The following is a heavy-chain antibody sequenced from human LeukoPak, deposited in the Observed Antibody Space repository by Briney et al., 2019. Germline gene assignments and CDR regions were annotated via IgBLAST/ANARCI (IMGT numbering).Heavy chain of an antibody. V-gene: IGHV4-34*01. Sequence: SETLSLTCAVYGGSFSGYYWSWIRQPPGKGLEWIGEINHSGSTNYNPSLKSRVTISVDTSKNQFSLKLSSVTAADTAVYYCARAPGMLTGYYFGATVGDAFDIWGQGTMVTVSS. CDR1: GGSFSGYY. CDR3: ARAPGMLTGYYFGATVGDAFDI. J-gene: IGHJ3*02. D-gene: IGHD3-9*01. CDR2: INHSGST.